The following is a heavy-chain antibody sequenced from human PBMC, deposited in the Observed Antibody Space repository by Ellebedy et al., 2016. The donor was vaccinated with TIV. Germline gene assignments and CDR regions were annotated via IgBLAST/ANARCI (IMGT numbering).Heavy chain of an antibody. CDR3: AKDFGNSSGWDFDY. D-gene: IGHD6-19*01. V-gene: IGHV3-21*01. Sequence: GESLKISCAASGFTFSSYSMNWVRQAPGKGLEWVSSISSSSYIYYADSVKGRFTISRDNAKNSLYLQMNSLRAEDTAVYYCAKDFGNSSGWDFDYWGQGTLVTVSS. CDR1: GFTFSSYS. J-gene: IGHJ4*02. CDR2: ISSSSYI.